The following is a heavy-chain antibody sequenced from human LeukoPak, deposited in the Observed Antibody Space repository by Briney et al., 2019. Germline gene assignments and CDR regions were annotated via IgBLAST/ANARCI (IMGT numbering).Heavy chain of an antibody. CDR3: ARDRSVIAAAGTFGY. Sequence: SETLSLTCTVSGGSISTYYWNWIRQPPGKGLEWIGYIYHSGSTNYNPSLQSRVTLSVDTSKNQFSLNLNSVTAADTAVYYCARDRSVIAAAGTFGYWGQGTLVTVSS. CDR2: IYHSGST. D-gene: IGHD6-13*01. V-gene: IGHV4-59*01. J-gene: IGHJ4*02. CDR1: GGSISTYY.